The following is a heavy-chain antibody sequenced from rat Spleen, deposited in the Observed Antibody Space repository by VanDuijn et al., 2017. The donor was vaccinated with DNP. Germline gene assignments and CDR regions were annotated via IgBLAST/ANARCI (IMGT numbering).Heavy chain of an antibody. V-gene: IGHV5-25*01. J-gene: IGHJ2*01. Sequence: EVQLVESGGGLVQPGRSLKLSCAASGFTFSDYYMAWVRQAPKKGLEWVSTISTSGGDTFYRDSVKGRFTISRDNAKNTLYLQMNSLRSEDTATYFCARHGRRVFDYWGQGVMVTVSS. D-gene: IGHD1-11*01. CDR1: GFTFSDYY. CDR3: ARHGRRVFDY. CDR2: ISTSGGDT.